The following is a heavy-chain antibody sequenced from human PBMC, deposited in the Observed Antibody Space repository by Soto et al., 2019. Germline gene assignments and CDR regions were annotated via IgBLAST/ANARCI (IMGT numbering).Heavy chain of an antibody. Sequence: ASVKVSCKASGYTFTSYGISWVRQAPGQGLEWMGWISAYNGNTNYAQKLQGRVTMTTDTSTSTAYMELRSLRSDDTAVYYCARSTVVVPAASPSGYYYYMDVWGKGTTVTVSS. J-gene: IGHJ6*03. CDR3: ARSTVVVPAASPSGYYYYMDV. CDR2: ISAYNGNT. CDR1: GYTFTSYG. V-gene: IGHV1-18*01. D-gene: IGHD2-2*01.